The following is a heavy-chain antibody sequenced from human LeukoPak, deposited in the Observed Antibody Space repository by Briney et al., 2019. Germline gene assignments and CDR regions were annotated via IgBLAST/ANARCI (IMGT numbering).Heavy chain of an antibody. D-gene: IGHD3-22*01. J-gene: IGHJ3*02. V-gene: IGHV1-24*01. CDR1: GYTLTELS. Sequence: ASVKVCCKVSGYTLTELSMHWVRQAPGKGLGWMGGFDPEDGETLYAQKFQGRVTMTEDTSTDTAYMELSSLTSEDTAVYYCATDSSGYYYDAFDIWGQGTMVTVSS. CDR2: FDPEDGET. CDR3: ATDSSGYYYDAFDI.